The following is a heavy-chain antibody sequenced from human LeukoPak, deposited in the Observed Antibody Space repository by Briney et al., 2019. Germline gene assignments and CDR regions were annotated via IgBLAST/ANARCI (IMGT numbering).Heavy chain of an antibody. CDR1: GYTFTSYG. V-gene: IGHV1-18*01. CDR3: ARVSGTVTTYWFDP. CDR2: ISAYNGNT. Sequence: ASVKVSCKASGYTFTSYGISWVRQAPGQGLEWMGWISAYNGNTNYAQKLQGRVTMTTDTSTSTAYMELRSLRSDDTAVYYCARVSGTVTTYWFDPWGQGTLVTVSS. J-gene: IGHJ5*02. D-gene: IGHD4-11*01.